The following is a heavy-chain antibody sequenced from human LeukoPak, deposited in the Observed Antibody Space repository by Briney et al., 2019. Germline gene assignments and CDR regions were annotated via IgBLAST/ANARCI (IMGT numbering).Heavy chain of an antibody. CDR3: ARADPMVRGVHFDY. CDR1: GGSISSGGYS. J-gene: IGHJ4*02. CDR2: IYHSGST. Sequence: PSQTLSLTCAVSGGSISSGGYSWRWIRQPPGKGLEWIGYIYHSGSTYYNPSLKSRVTISVDRSKNQFPLKLSSVTAADTAVYYCARADPMVRGVHFDYWGQGTLVTVSS. D-gene: IGHD3-10*01. V-gene: IGHV4-30-2*01.